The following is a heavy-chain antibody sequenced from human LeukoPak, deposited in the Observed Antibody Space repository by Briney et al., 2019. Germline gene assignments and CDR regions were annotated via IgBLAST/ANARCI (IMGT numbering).Heavy chain of an antibody. Sequence: SETLSLTCTVSGGSISSYYWSWIRQPAGKGLEWIGRIYTSGSTNYNPSLKSRVTMSVETSKNQFSLKLSSVTAADTAVYYCARVVGATTPHYYYYYMDVWGKGTTVTVSS. V-gene: IGHV4-4*07. CDR1: GGSISSYY. J-gene: IGHJ6*03. CDR3: ARVVGATTPHYYYYYMDV. CDR2: IYTSGST. D-gene: IGHD4-17*01.